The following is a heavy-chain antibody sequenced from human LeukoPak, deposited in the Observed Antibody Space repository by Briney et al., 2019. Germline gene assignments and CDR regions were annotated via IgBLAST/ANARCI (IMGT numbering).Heavy chain of an antibody. D-gene: IGHD3-22*01. V-gene: IGHV1-2*02. CDR2: INPNSGGT. CDR1: GGTFSSYA. J-gene: IGHJ4*02. CDR3: ARATTWYYYDSSGRYYFDY. Sequence: GASVKVSCKASGGTFSSYAISWVRQAPGQGLEWMGWINPNSGGTNYAQKFQGRVTMTRDTSISTAYMELSRLRSDDTAVYYCARATTWYYYDSSGRYYFDYWGQGTLVTVSS.